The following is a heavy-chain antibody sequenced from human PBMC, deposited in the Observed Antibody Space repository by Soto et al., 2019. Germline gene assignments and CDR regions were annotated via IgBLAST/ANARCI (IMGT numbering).Heavy chain of an antibody. CDR3: ARDLGTGTHY. V-gene: IGHV4-4*02. CDR1: GDSITSSNW. CDR2: IYHSGAT. Sequence: SETLSLTCAVSGDSITSSNWWSWVRQTPGKGLEWIGEIYHSGATTYNPSLKNRATISVDPSNNHFSLKLTSVTAADTVVYFCARDLGTGTHYWGRGTVLTVYS. J-gene: IGHJ4*02. D-gene: IGHD1-1*01.